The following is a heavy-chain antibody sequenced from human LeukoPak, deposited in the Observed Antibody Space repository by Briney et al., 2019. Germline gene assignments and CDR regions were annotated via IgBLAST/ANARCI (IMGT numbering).Heavy chain of an antibody. CDR3: ARLRGYSYGPYYYYYGMDV. CDR1: GGSISSYY. D-gene: IGHD5-18*01. CDR2: IYYSGST. Sequence: SETLSLTCTVSGGSISSYYWSWIRQPPGKGLEWIGYIYYSGSTNYNPSLKSRVTISVDTSKNQFSLKLSSVTAADTAVYYCARLRGYSYGPYYYYYGMDVWGQGTTVTVSS. V-gene: IGHV4-59*01. J-gene: IGHJ6*02.